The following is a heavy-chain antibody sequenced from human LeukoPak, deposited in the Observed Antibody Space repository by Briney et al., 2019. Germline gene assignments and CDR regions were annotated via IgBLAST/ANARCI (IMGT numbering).Heavy chain of an antibody. CDR2: ISSSGSTI. J-gene: IGHJ4*02. CDR1: GFTFSSYE. D-gene: IGHD3-16*02. Sequence: PGGSLRLSCAASGFTFSSYEMNWVRQAPGKGLEWVSYISSSGSTIYYADSVKGRFTISRDNAKNSLYLQMNSLRAEDTAVYYCARTDRGDYVWGSYRRQNYFDYWGQGTLVTVFS. CDR3: ARTDRGDYVWGSYRRQNYFDY. V-gene: IGHV3-48*03.